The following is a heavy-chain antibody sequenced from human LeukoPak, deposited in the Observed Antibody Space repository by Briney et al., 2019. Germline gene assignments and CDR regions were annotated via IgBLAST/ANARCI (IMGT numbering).Heavy chain of an antibody. Sequence: PSETLSLTCTVSGGSISSGSYYWSWIRQPAGKGLEWIGRIYTSGSTNYNPSLKSRVTISVDTSKNQFSLKLSSVTAADTAVYYCARRPNYDFWSGPKGGAFDIWGQGTMVTVSS. CDR2: IYTSGST. V-gene: IGHV4-61*02. J-gene: IGHJ3*02. D-gene: IGHD3-3*01. CDR1: GGSISSGSYY. CDR3: ARRPNYDFWSGPKGGAFDI.